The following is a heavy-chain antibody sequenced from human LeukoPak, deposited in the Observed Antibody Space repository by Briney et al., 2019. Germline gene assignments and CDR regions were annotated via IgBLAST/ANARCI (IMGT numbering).Heavy chain of an antibody. V-gene: IGHV4-59*08. J-gene: IGHJ3*01. D-gene: IGHD5-18*01. CDR1: DGSISNYY. Sequence: SETLSLTCTVSDGSISNYYWSRIRQPPGKGLEWIGDIHYSGSTKYNPSLQSRVTMSVDTSTNQFSLKLNSVTAADTAVYYCARQHNTARVGAFDVWGQGTMVVVSS. CDR2: IHYSGST. CDR3: ARQHNTARVGAFDV.